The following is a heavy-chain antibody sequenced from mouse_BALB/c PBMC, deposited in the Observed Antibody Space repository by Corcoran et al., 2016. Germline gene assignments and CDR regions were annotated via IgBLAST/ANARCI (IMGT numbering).Heavy chain of an antibody. Sequence: LVKTGASVKISCKASGYSFTGYYMHWVKQSHGKSLECIGYISCYNGATSYNQKFKGKATFTVDTSSSTAYMQFNSLTSEDSAVYYCARGDYYGSTAWFAYWGQGTLVTVSA. CDR3: ARGDYYGSTAWFAY. J-gene: IGHJ3*01. D-gene: IGHD1-1*01. CDR1: GYSFTGYY. CDR2: ISCYNGAT. V-gene: IGHV1S34*01.